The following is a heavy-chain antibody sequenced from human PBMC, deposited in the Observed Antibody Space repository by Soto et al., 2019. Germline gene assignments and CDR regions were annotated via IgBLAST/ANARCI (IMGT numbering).Heavy chain of an antibody. Sequence: GGALRLSCAAPGFTFSSYAMSWVRPASGKGLEWVSAISGSGGSTYYADSVKGRFTISRDNSKNTLYLQMNSLRAEDTAVYYCAKNEVGASWREAFDIWGQGTMVTVSS. CDR3: AKNEVGASWREAFDI. J-gene: IGHJ3*02. CDR2: ISGSGGST. V-gene: IGHV3-23*01. D-gene: IGHD1-26*01. CDR1: GFTFSSYA.